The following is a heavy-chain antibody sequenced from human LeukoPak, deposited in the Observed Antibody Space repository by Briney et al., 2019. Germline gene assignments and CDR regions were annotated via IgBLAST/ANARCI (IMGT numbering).Heavy chain of an antibody. J-gene: IGHJ4*02. CDR2: INPNSGDT. Sequence: ASVKVSCKASGYTFIGYYMHWVRQAPGQGLEWMGWINPNSGDTKYAQKFQGRVTMTRDTSISTAYMELRRLRSDDTAVYYCARDSGYDYWGQGTLVTVSS. V-gene: IGHV1-2*02. CDR3: ARDSGYDY. D-gene: IGHD5-12*01. CDR1: GYTFIGYY.